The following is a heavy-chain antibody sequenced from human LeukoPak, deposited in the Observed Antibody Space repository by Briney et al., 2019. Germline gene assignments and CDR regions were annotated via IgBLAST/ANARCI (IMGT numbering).Heavy chain of an antibody. CDR1: GFTASSNY. Sequence: GGSLRLSCAASGFTASSNYMSWVRQAPGKGLEWVSVIYSGGSTYYADSVTGRFTISRDNSKNTLYLQMNSLRAEDTAVYYCARVIAVAGPYYYYYMDVWGKGTTVTVSS. V-gene: IGHV3-53*01. D-gene: IGHD6-19*01. J-gene: IGHJ6*03. CDR3: ARVIAVAGPYYYYYMDV. CDR2: IYSGGST.